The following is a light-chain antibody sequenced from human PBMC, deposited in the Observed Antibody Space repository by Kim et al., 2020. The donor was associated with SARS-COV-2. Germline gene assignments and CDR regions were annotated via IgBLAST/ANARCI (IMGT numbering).Light chain of an antibody. CDR2: RNN. CDR1: NNNVGNQG. J-gene: IGLJ3*02. CDR3: SAWDNSLSAWV. V-gene: IGLV10-54*04. Sequence: QTATLTCTGNNNNVGNQGAAWLQQHQGHPPKLLSYRNNNRPSGISERFSASRSGDTASLTITGLQPEDETDYYCSAWDNSLSAWVFGGGTQLTVL.